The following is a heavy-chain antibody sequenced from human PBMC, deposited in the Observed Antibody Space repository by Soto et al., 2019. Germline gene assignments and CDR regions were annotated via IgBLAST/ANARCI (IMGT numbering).Heavy chain of an antibody. V-gene: IGHV4-61*08. Sequence: TLCLLWSVAWGSGSSVGCCRICILKPPGKGLEWIGYINHIGTTNYNPSVTSRVTISVDTSKNQFSLKLSSVTAADTAVYYCPRDTNLYDDIVQAEAAKGDYCYGMDVRRQGTTVTVSS. CDR3: PRDTNLYDDIVQAEAAKGDYCYGMDV. D-gene: IGHD2-8*01. CDR2: INHIGTT. J-gene: IGHJ6*01. CDR1: WGSGSSVGCC.